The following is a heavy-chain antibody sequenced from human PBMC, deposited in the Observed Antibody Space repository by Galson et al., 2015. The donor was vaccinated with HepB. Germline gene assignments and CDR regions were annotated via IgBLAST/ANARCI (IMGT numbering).Heavy chain of an antibody. CDR3: ARGIAVAGPGAFYYYGMDV. CDR1: GFSLSTSGMC. D-gene: IGHD6-19*01. Sequence: PALVKPTQTLTLTCTFSGFSLSTSGMCVSWIRQPPGKALEWLARIDWDDDKYYSTSLKTRLTISKDTSKNQVVLTMTNMDPVDPATYYCARGIAVAGPGAFYYYGMDVWGQGTTVTVSS. J-gene: IGHJ6*02. CDR2: IDWDDDK. V-gene: IGHV2-70*11.